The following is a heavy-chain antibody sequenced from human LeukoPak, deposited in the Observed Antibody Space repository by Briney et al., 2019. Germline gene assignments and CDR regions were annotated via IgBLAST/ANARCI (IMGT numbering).Heavy chain of an antibody. J-gene: IGHJ4*02. D-gene: IGHD2-2*01. CDR1: GFTFSSYG. Sequence: PGGSLRLSCAASGFTFSSYGMHWVRQAPGKGLEGVAVIWYDGSNKYYADSVKGRFTISRDNSKNTLYLQMNSLRAEDTAVYYCARVGSTSSLYYFDYWGQGTLVTVSS. V-gene: IGHV3-33*01. CDR2: IWYDGSNK. CDR3: ARVGSTSSLYYFDY.